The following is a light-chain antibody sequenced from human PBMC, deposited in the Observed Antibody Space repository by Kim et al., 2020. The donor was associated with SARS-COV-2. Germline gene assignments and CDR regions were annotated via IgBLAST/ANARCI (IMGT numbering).Light chain of an antibody. CDR3: SAWDFTISAWV. CDR2: RND. J-gene: IGLJ3*02. CDR1: NSEVGNQG. V-gene: IGLV10-54*01. Sequence: TATVAWTGSNSEVGNQGVAWLRQRGGHPPKRLSYRNDNRPSGSSERFSASRSGNTASLTITGLQPEDEADYYCSAWDFTISAWVFGGGTQLTVL.